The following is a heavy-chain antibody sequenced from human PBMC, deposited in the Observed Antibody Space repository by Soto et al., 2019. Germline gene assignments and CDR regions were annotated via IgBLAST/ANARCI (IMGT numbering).Heavy chain of an antibody. D-gene: IGHD3-10*01. J-gene: IGHJ5*02. CDR1: GGSISSGGYY. CDR3: ARESTMVRVNWFDP. Sequence: PSETLSLTCTVSGGSISSGGYYWSWIRQHPGKGLEWIGYIYYSGSTYYNPSLKSRVTISVDTSKNQFSLKLSSVTAADTAVYYCARESTMVRVNWFDPWGQGTLVTVSS. V-gene: IGHV4-31*03. CDR2: IYYSGST.